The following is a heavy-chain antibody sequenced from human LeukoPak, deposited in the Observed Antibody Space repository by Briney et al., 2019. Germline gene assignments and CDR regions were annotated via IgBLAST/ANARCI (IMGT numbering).Heavy chain of an antibody. V-gene: IGHV4-61*02. Sequence: SETLSLTCTVSGGSISSGSYYWSWIRQPAGKGLEWIGRIYTSGSTNYNPSLKSRVTISVDTSKNQFSLKLSSVTAADTAVYYCARGGITMVRGVIISSYFVYWGQGTLVTVSS. J-gene: IGHJ4*02. CDR2: IYTSGST. CDR3: ARGGITMVRGVIISSYFVY. CDR1: GGSISSGSYY. D-gene: IGHD3-10*01.